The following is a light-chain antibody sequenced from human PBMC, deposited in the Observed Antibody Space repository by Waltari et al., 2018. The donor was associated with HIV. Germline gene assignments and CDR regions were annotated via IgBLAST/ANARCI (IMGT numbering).Light chain of an antibody. Sequence: QSVPTQPPSASGAPGQRVTISCPGSSSTIGAGSDDQLYQQFPGTAPKLLIYENNKRPSGVPDRFSASKSGTSASLDITGLQAEDEADYYCQSYDSSLSGFWVFGGGTKLTVL. CDR1: SSTIGAGSD. CDR3: QSYDSSLSGFWV. V-gene: IGLV1-40*01. J-gene: IGLJ3*02. CDR2: ENN.